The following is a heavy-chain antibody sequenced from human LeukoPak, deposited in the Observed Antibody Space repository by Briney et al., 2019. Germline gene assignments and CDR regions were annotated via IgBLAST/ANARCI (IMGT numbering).Heavy chain of an antibody. V-gene: IGHV7-4-1*02. CDR2: INTNTGNP. J-gene: IGHJ4*02. CDR3: ARDAVFAYYYDSSPRFDY. D-gene: IGHD3-22*01. Sequence: ASVKVSCKASGYTFTSYAMNWVRQAPGQGLEWMGWINTNTGNPTYAQGFTGRFVFSLDTSVSTAYLQISSLKAEDTAVYYCARDAVFAYYYDSSPRFDYWGQGTLVTVSS. CDR1: GYTFTSYA.